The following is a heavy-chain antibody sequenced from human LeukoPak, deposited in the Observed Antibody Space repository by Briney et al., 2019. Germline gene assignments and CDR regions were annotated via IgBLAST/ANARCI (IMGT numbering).Heavy chain of an antibody. CDR3: VRDRGYCSGGTCYALWDY. CDR1: GFTFSNYW. D-gene: IGHD2-15*01. CDR2: IKEDGGEK. Sequence: GGSLRLSCAASGFTFSNYWVTWVRQAPGKGLEWVAHIKEDGGEKHYVDPVKGRFTISRDNAKNSLYLQMNSLRAEDTAMYYCVRDRGYCSGGTCYALWDYWGQGTLVTVSS. V-gene: IGHV3-7*01. J-gene: IGHJ4*02.